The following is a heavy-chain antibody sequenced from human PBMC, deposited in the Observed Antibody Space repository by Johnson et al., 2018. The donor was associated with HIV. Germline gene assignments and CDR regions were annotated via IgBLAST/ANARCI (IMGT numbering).Heavy chain of an antibody. V-gene: IGHV3-7*05. CDR1: GFTFSSYW. J-gene: IGHJ3*02. CDR3: ARDESYRKYALTALDI. Sequence: VQLVESGGGLVQPGGSLRLSCAVSGFTFSSYWMTWVRQAPGKGLEWVANIKQDGSEKHYVDSLKGRFTISRDNAKNSLYLQMNSLRVEDTAVYYCARDESYRKYALTALDIWGQGTMVIVSS. D-gene: IGHD1-14*01. CDR2: IKQDGSEK.